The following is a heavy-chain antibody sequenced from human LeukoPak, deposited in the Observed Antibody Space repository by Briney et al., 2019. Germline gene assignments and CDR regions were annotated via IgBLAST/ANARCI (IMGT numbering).Heavy chain of an antibody. CDR2: IWYDGSDK. V-gene: IGHV3-33*01. Sequence: GGSLRLSCTASGFTFSSYGMHWVRQAPGKGLEWVAIIWYDGSDKYYADSVKGRFTISRDNIKNTLYLQMSSLRAEGTAVYYCARDDAALRIFDYWGQGTLVTVSS. J-gene: IGHJ4*02. D-gene: IGHD3-3*01. CDR3: ARDDAALRIFDY. CDR1: GFTFSSYG.